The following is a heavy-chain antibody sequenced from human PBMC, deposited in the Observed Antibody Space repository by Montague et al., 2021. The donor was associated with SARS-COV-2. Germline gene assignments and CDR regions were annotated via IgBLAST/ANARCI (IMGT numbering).Heavy chain of an antibody. V-gene: IGHV4-39*07. J-gene: IGHJ5*02. D-gene: IGHD1-1*01. CDR2: ISYSGAT. CDR3: ARERQEVGIYFDP. Sequence: SETLSLTCTVSGGSMSTVNYYWGWVRQTPGKGLDWVGSISYSGATYYNPSLETRVSISRDTSKSQFSLELRSVTAADTAVYYCARERQEVGIYFDPGGHGTRVTVSS. CDR1: GGSMSTVNYY.